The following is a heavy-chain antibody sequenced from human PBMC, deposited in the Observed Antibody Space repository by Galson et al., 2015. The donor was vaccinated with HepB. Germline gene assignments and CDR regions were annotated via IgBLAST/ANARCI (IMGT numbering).Heavy chain of an antibody. CDR1: GFTFSNYW. CDR3: ERHNVNTPGHEY. D-gene: IGHD1-1*01. J-gene: IGHJ4*02. V-gene: IGHV3-7*01. CDR2: IEADGSDT. Sequence: SLRLSCAASGFTFSNYWMSWVRQAPGKGLEWMANIEADGSDTCYADSVKGRFTITRDNGKSTLFLQMNSLRAEDKAVYYCERHNVNTPGHEYCGQGTLVTVSS.